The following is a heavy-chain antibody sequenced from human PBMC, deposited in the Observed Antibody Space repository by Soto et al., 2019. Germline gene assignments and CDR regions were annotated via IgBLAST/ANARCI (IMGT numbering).Heavy chain of an antibody. Sequence: QVQLVESGGGVVQPGRSLRLSCAASGFSFRSYAMHWVRQAPGKGREGVAVMSYDGSDKDYADSVKGRFTISRDDAKNTLYLQMSSLRGEDTAVYYCARARLDTPALEYWGQGTLVTVSS. J-gene: IGHJ4*02. CDR2: MSYDGSDK. CDR3: ARARLDTPALEY. CDR1: GFSFRSYA. D-gene: IGHD2-2*01. V-gene: IGHV3-30-3*01.